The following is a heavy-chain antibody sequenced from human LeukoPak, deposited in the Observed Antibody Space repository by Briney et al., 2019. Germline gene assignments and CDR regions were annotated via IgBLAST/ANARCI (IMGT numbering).Heavy chain of an antibody. V-gene: IGHV3-23*01. D-gene: IGHD6-19*01. J-gene: IGHJ4*02. CDR1: GFTFSSYA. Sequence: GGSLRLSCAASGFTFSSYAMSWVRQAPGKGLEWVSAISGSGGSTYYADSVKGRFTISRDNSKNTLYLQMNSLRAEDTAVYYCAKDQGRHSVADETYDYWGQGTLVTVSS. CDR2: ISGSGGST. CDR3: AKDQGRHSVADETYDY.